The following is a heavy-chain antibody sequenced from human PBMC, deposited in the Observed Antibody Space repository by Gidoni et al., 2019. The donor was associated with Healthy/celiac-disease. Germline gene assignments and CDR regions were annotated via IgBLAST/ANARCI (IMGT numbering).Heavy chain of an antibody. CDR3: ARAVGQWLGIDI. Sequence: EVQLVESGGGLVQPGGSLRHPCAASGFTVSSNYMSWVRQAPGKGLEWVSVSYSGGSTYYADSVKGRFTISRDNSKNTLYLQMNSLRAEDTAVYYCARAVGQWLGIDIWGQGTMVTVSS. D-gene: IGHD6-19*01. CDR1: GFTVSSNY. V-gene: IGHV3-66*01. CDR2: SYSGGST. J-gene: IGHJ3*02.